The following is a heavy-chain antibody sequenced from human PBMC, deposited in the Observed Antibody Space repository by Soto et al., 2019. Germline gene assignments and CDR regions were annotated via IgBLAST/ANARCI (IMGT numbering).Heavy chain of an antibody. CDR2: INPNSGGT. Sequence: ASVKVSCKASGYTFTGYYMHWVRQAPGQGLEWMGWINPNSGGTNYAQKFQGRVTMTEDTSTDTAYMELSSLRSEDTAVYYCATMGKDSSGYYPLPIDYWGQGTLVTVSS. V-gene: IGHV1-2*02. J-gene: IGHJ4*02. D-gene: IGHD3-22*01. CDR3: ATMGKDSSGYYPLPIDY. CDR1: GYTFTGYY.